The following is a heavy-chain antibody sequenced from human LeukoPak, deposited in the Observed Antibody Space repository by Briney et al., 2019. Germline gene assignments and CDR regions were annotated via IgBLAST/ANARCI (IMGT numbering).Heavy chain of an antibody. V-gene: IGHV3-33*01. D-gene: IGHD3-22*01. CDR2: IWYDGSNK. J-gene: IGHJ4*02. CDR1: GFTFSSYG. Sequence: GGSLRLSCAASGFTFSSYGMHWVRQVPGKGLEWVAVIWYDGSNKYYADSVKGRFTISRDNSKNTLYLQMNSLRAEDTAVYYCATGGRYYYDQWGQGTLVTVSS. CDR3: ATGGRYYYDQ.